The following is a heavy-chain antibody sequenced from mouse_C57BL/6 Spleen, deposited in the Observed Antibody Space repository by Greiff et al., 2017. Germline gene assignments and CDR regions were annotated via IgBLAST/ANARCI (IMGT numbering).Heavy chain of an antibody. CDR1: GYAFSSSW. V-gene: IGHV1-82*01. D-gene: IGHD2-1*01. CDR3: AREGIYYGNYLYYAMDY. J-gene: IGHJ4*01. CDR2: IYPGDGDT. Sequence: QVQLQQSGPELVKPGASVKISCKASGYAFSSSWMNWVKQRPGKGLEWIGRIYPGDGDTNYNGKFKGKATLTADKSSSTAYMQLSSLTSEDSAVYFCAREGIYYGNYLYYAMDYWGQGTSVTVSS.